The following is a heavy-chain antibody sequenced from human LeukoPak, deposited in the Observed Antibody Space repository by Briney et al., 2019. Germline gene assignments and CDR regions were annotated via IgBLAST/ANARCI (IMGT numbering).Heavy chain of an antibody. CDR3: PRAILRGALGASGPFDY. CDR1: GYDFISYT. D-gene: IGHD3-9*01. CDR2: SNPSNGHS. V-gene: IGHV1-3*02. J-gene: IGHJ4*02. Sequence: GASVKVSFKASGYDFISYTIHWVRKAPGQRLEWLGWSNPSNGHSDYSQDFQGRVAITTDTSANNAYLQLPSLRSADMAVYFCPRAILRGALGASGPFDYWGQGTLVAVSS.